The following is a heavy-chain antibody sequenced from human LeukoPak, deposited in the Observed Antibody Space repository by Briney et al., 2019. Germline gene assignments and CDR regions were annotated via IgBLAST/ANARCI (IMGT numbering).Heavy chain of an antibody. V-gene: IGHV4-34*09. J-gene: IGHJ4*02. Sequence: PSETLSLTCAVYGGSFSGYYWSWIRQPPGKGLEWIGEINHSGSTYYNPSLKSRVTISVDTSKNQFSLKLSSVTAADTAVYYCARIPGDYWGQGTLVTVSS. D-gene: IGHD2-21*01. CDR2: INHSGST. CDR3: ARIPGDY. CDR1: GGSFSGYY.